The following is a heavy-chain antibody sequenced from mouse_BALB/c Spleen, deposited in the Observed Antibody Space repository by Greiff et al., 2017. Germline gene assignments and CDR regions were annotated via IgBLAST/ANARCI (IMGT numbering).Heavy chain of an antibody. CDR1: GYSITSDYA. CDR3: ATSYSYFDY. D-gene: IGHD1-1*01. Sequence: EVQLKESGPGLVKPSQSLSLTCTVTGYSITSDYAWNWIRQFPGNKLEWMGYISYSGSTSYNPSLKSRISITRDTSKNQFFLQLNSVTTEDTATYYCATSYSYFDYWGQGTTLTVSS. V-gene: IGHV3-2*02. J-gene: IGHJ2*01. CDR2: ISYSGST.